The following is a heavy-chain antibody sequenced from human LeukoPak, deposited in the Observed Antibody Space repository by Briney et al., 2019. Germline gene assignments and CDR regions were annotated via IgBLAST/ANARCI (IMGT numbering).Heavy chain of an antibody. Sequence: SQTLSLTCALSGDSFSSNSAAWNWIRQSPSRGLEWLGRTYYRSKLYNDYAVSVKSRITINPDTSKNQFSLQLNSVTPEDTAVYYCARSLNRYCSGGSCYSGNWFDPWGQGTLVTVSS. V-gene: IGHV6-1*01. J-gene: IGHJ5*02. CDR2: TYYRSKLYN. D-gene: IGHD2-15*01. CDR3: ARSLNRYCSGGSCYSGNWFDP. CDR1: GDSFSSNSAA.